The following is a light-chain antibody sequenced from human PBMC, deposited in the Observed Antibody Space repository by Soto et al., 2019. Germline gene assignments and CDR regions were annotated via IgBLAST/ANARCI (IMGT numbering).Light chain of an antibody. CDR1: SSNNGSNY. J-gene: IGLJ1*01. CDR2: RNN. V-gene: IGLV1-47*01. Sequence: QSVLTQPPSASWTPGQRVTISCSGSSSNNGSNYVYWYQQLPETAPKLLIYRNNQRPSGVPDRFSGSKSGTSASLAISGLRSEDEADYYCAGWDDSLSGQVFGTGTKVTVL. CDR3: AGWDDSLSGQV.